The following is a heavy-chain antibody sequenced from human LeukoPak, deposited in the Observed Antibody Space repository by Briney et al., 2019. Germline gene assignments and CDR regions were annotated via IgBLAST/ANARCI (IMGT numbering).Heavy chain of an antibody. J-gene: IGHJ4*02. CDR1: GFTFSNYS. CDR2: ISSSSSTI. CDR3: ARSDCSGGSCYRGDFDY. D-gene: IGHD2-15*01. Sequence: GGSLRLSCAASGFTFSNYSMNWGRQAPGKGLEWVSYISSSSSTIYYADSVKGRFTISRDNAKNSLYLQMNSLRAEDTAVYYCARSDCSGGSCYRGDFDYWGQGTLVTVSS. V-gene: IGHV3-48*01.